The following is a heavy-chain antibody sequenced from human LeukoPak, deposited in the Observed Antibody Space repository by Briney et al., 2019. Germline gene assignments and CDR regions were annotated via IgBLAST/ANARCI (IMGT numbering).Heavy chain of an antibody. D-gene: IGHD6-6*01. CDR1: GFTFSDYY. Sequence: PGGSLRLSCAASGFTFSDYYMSWIRQAPGKGLEWISYISSSGSTIYYADSVKGRFTISRDNARNSLYLQMNSLRAEDTAVYYCAREMAIASLRPYYFDYWGQGTLVTVSS. V-gene: IGHV3-11*01. CDR2: ISSSGSTI. CDR3: AREMAIASLRPYYFDY. J-gene: IGHJ4*02.